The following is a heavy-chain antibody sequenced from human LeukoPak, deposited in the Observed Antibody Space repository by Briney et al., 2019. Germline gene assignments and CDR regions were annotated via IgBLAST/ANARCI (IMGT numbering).Heavy chain of an antibody. J-gene: IGHJ4*02. CDR1: GVTFSGYS. CDR3: ARDSSGWSDY. D-gene: IGHD6-19*01. CDR2: ISSSSYI. Sequence: GGSLRLSCAASGVTFSGYSMNWVRQAPGKGLEWVSSISSSSYIYYADSVKGRFTISRDNAKNSLYLQMNSLRAEDTAVYYCARDSSGWSDYWGQGTLVTVSS. V-gene: IGHV3-21*01.